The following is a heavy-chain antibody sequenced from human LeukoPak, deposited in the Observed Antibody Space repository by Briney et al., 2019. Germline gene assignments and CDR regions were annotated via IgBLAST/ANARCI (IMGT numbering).Heavy chain of an antibody. V-gene: IGHV4-59*01. CDR2: IYYSGST. CDR3: ARGGYYYDSSGYWGAFDI. D-gene: IGHD3-22*01. CDR1: GGSISSYY. J-gene: IGHJ3*02. Sequence: SETLSLTCTVSGGSISSYYWSWIRQPPGKGLEWIGYIYYSGSTNYNPSLKSRVTISVDTSKNQFPLKLSSVTAADTAVYYCARGGYYYDSSGYWGAFDIWGQGTMVTVSS.